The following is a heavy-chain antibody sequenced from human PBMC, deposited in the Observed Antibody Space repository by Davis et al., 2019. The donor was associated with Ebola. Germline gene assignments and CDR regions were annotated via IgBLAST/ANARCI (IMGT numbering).Heavy chain of an antibody. D-gene: IGHD3-3*01. CDR2: IWYDGSNK. J-gene: IGHJ6*02. Sequence: GGSLRLSCAASGFTFSSYGMHWVRQAPGKGLEWVAVIWYDGSNKYYADSVKGRFTISRDNSKNTLYLQMNSLRAEDTAVYYCARDRGFITIFGVLGYGMDVWGQGTTVTVSS. V-gene: IGHV3-33*01. CDR3: ARDRGFITIFGVLGYGMDV. CDR1: GFTFSSYG.